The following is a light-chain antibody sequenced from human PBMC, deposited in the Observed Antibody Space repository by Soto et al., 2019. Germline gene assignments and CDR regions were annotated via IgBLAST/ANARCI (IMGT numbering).Light chain of an antibody. CDR1: QSVSSK. CDR3: QQYNNWPLT. Sequence: EVVMTQSPATLSVSPGERVTLSCRASQSVSSKLAWYQHKRGQAPRLLISGASTRATGIPARFSGSGSGTEFTLTISSLQSEDFAVYYCQQYNNWPLTFGGGAKVEIK. V-gene: IGKV3-15*01. J-gene: IGKJ4*01. CDR2: GAS.